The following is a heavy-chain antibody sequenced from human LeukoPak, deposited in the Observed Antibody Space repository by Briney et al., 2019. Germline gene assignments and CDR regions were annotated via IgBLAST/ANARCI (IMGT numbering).Heavy chain of an antibody. CDR3: ARGDSGYDSFYYYGMDV. J-gene: IGHJ6*02. Sequence: PSETLSLTCTVSGGSISSYYWSWIRQPPGKGLEWIGYIYDSGSTNYNPSLKSRVTISVDTSKNQFSLKLSSVTAADTAVYYCARGDSGYDSFYYYGMDVWGQGTTVTVSS. V-gene: IGHV4-59*01. D-gene: IGHD5-12*01. CDR1: GGSISSYY. CDR2: IYDSGST.